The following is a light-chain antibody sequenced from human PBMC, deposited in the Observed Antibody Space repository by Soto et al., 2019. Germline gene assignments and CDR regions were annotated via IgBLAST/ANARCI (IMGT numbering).Light chain of an antibody. V-gene: IGKV3D-15*01. CDR1: RSVNSG. CDR2: GAS. J-gene: IGKJ2*01. Sequence: EIVMTQSPGTLSVSPGERATLSCRASRSVNSGLAWYQQKPGQAPRLLFYGASARATGIPSRFSGSGSGTEFTLTISSLQSEDFAVYYCHQYNNWPYTFGQGTKLEIK. CDR3: HQYNNWPYT.